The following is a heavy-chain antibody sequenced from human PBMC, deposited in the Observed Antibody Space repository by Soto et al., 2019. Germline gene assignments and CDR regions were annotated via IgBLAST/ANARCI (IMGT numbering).Heavy chain of an antibody. J-gene: IGHJ4*02. CDR1: VFTFSIYA. D-gene: IGHD6-19*01. V-gene: IGHV3-23*01. CDR2: ISGSGGST. Sequence: PWGSLLVSCASSVFTFSIYAMSWVRQAPGKGLEWVSAISGSGGSTYYADSVKGRFTISRDNSKNTLYLQMNSLRAEDTAVYYCAKDQSRAVAGEFDYWGQGTLVTVSS. CDR3: AKDQSRAVAGEFDY.